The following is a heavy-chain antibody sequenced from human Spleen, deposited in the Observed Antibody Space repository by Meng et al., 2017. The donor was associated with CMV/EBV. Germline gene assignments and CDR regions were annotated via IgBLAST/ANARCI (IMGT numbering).Heavy chain of an antibody. D-gene: IGHD2-2*01. J-gene: IGHJ4*02. CDR3: ARVQRPYCSSTSCPKGLDY. V-gene: IGHV4-34*01. CDR2: INHSGST. CDR1: GGSFSGYY. Sequence: SETLSLTCAVYGGSFSGYYWSWIRQPPGKGLEWIGEINHSGSTNYNPSLKSRVTISVDTSNNQFSLKLSSVTAADTAVYYCARVQRPYCSSTSCPKGLDYWGQGTLVTVSS.